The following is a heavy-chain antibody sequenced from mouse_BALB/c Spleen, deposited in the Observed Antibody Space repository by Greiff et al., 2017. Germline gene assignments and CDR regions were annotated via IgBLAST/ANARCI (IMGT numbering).Heavy chain of an antibody. CDR2: IWGDGST. CDR3: ARDGNYGNAWFAY. CDR1: GFSLTGYG. V-gene: IGHV2-6-7*01. J-gene: IGHJ3*01. Sequence: VQGVESGPGLVAPSQSLSITCTVSGFSLTGYGVNWVRQPPGKGLEWLGMIWGDGSTDYNSALKSRLSISKDNSKSQVFLKMNSLQTDDTARYYCARDGNYGNAWFAYWGQGTLVTVSA. D-gene: IGHD2-1*01.